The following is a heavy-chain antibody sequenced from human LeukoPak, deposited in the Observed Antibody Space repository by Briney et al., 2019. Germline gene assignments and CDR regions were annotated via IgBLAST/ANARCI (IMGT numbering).Heavy chain of an antibody. CDR1: GFTFSSYS. V-gene: IGHV3-21*01. Sequence: GGSLRLSCAASGFTFSSYSMDWVRQAPGKGLEWVSSISGSSSYIYYADSVKGRFTISRDNAKNSLYLQMNSLRAEDTALYYCASSWGSSWYLDYWGQGTLVTVSS. CDR3: ASSWGSSWYLDY. J-gene: IGHJ4*02. CDR2: ISGSSSYI. D-gene: IGHD6-13*01.